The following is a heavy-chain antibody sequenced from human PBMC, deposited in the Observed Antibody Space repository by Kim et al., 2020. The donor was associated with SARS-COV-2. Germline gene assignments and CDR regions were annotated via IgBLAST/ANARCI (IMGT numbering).Heavy chain of an antibody. J-gene: IGHJ6*02. CDR1: GFTFSDYY. CDR2: ISSSGSTI. CDR3: ARGHLYDILRVDV. V-gene: IGHV3-11*01. Sequence: GGSLRLSCAASGFTFSDYYMSWIRQAPGKGLEWVSSISSSGSTIYYADSVKGRFTISRDNAKNSLYLQMNRLSAEDTAVYYCARGHLYDILRVDVWGQGTTVTGS. D-gene: IGHD3-9*01.